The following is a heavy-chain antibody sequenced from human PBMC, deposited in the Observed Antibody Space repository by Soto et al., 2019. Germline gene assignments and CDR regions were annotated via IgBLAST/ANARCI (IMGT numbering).Heavy chain of an antibody. V-gene: IGHV4-34*01. CDR3: ARENTVTTAGYFDY. CDR1: GGSFSGYY. Sequence: ETLSLTCAVYGGSFSGYYWSWIRQPPGKGLEWIGEINHSGSTNYNPSLKSRVTISVDTSKNQFSLKLSSVTAADTAVYYCARENTVTTAGYFDYWGQGTLVTVSS. D-gene: IGHD4-17*01. J-gene: IGHJ4*02. CDR2: INHSGST.